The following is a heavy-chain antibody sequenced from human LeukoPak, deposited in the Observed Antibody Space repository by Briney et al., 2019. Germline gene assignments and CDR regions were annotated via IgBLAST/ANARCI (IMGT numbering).Heavy chain of an antibody. Sequence: VGSLRLSCAASGFTFSSYWMNWARQAPGKGLEWVASINHNGNVNYYVDSVKGRFTISRDNAKNSLYLQMGNLRAEDTAVYFCARGGGLDVWGQGATVTVSS. D-gene: IGHD3-16*01. CDR3: ARGGGLDV. CDR1: GFTFSSYW. V-gene: IGHV3-7*03. CDR2: INHNGNVN. J-gene: IGHJ6*02.